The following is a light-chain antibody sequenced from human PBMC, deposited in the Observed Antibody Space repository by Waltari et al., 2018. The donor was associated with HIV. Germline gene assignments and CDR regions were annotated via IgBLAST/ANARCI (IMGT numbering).Light chain of an antibody. J-gene: IGLJ2*01. Sequence: SVLTQPPSASGTPGQKVTISCSGSSSNIGRNSVFWYQQLPGAAPQLLIYRDTRRPSGVPDRFSGSKSDTSASLAISGLRSEDEAVYSCATWDDSLNGVLFGGGTNLNVL. V-gene: IGLV1-47*01. CDR3: ATWDDSLNGVL. CDR2: RDT. CDR1: SSNIGRNS.